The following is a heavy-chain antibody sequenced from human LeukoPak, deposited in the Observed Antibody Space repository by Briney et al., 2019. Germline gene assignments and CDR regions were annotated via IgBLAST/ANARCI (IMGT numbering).Heavy chain of an antibody. D-gene: IGHD2-2*01. Sequence: SETLSLTCAVYGGSFSGYYWSWIRQPPGKGLEWIGEINHSGSTNYNPSLKSRVTISVDTSKNQFSLKLSSVTAADTAVYYCARLAGALAVPAATYNWFDPWGQGTLVTVSS. CDR3: ARLAGALAVPAATYNWFDP. J-gene: IGHJ5*02. CDR2: INHSGST. V-gene: IGHV4-34*01. CDR1: GGSFSGYY.